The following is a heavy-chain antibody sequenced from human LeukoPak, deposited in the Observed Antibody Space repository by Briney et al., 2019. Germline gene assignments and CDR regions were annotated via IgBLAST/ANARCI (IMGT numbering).Heavy chain of an antibody. CDR3: ARGVIAVAGTHFSFDY. CDR2: INHSGST. J-gene: IGHJ4*02. CDR1: GGSFSGYY. D-gene: IGHD6-19*01. Sequence: PSETLSLTCAVYGGSFSGYYWSWIRQPPGKGLEWIGEINHSGSTNYNPSLKSRVTISVDTSKNQFSLKLSSVTAADTAVYYCARGVIAVAGTHFSFDYWGQGTLVTVSS. V-gene: IGHV4-34*01.